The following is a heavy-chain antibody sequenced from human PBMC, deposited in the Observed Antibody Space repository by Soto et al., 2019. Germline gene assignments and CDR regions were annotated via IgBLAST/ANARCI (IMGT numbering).Heavy chain of an antibody. D-gene: IGHD2-8*01. Sequence: GGSLRLSCAASGFTFSTYAMSWVRQAPGEGLEWVSEISTNGGRTYYADFVQGRFAISRDNSKNTLYLQINSLRAEDTAVYYCAKEMYFGASPDYWGPGTRVTVSS. CDR1: GFTFSTYA. CDR3: AKEMYFGASPDY. J-gene: IGHJ4*02. V-gene: IGHV3-23*01. CDR2: ISTNGGRT.